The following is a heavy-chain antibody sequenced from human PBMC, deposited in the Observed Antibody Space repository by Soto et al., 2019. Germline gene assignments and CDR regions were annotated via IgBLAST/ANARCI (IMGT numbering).Heavy chain of an antibody. CDR3: TRLEESGCAGDYCYSGFDH. D-gene: IGHD2-21*01. V-gene: IGHV3-73*02. J-gene: IGHJ4*02. CDR1: GFIFSDSA. Sequence: EVQLVESGGGLVQPGGSLKLSCAASGFIFSDSAVHWVRQAPEKGLEWIARIRSKSKTYATAYVASVQGRFTVSRDDSKNTAYLEMNSLKTEDTAIYYCTRLEESGCAGDYCYSGFDHWGPGTPVTVSS. CDR2: IRSKSKTYAT.